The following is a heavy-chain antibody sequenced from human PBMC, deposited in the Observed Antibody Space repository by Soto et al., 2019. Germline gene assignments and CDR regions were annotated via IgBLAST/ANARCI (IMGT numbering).Heavy chain of an antibody. CDR1: GFTLRNYW. CDR3: ARDQDGAGGTADY. CDR2: ITNDGSTT. V-gene: IGHV3-74*01. Sequence: EVQLVESGGGLVQPGGSLRLSCVASGFTLRNYWMHWFRQAPGKGLVWVSRITNDGSTTYYADPVKGRFTISRDNAKNTLYLQVNSLRVEDTAVYYCARDQDGAGGTADYWGQGTLVTVS. J-gene: IGHJ4*02. D-gene: IGHD1-26*01.